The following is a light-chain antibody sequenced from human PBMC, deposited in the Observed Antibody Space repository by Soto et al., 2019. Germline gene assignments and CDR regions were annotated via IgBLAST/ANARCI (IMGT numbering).Light chain of an antibody. Sequence: QSVLTQPASVSGSPGQSITISCTGTSSVVGGYNYVSWYQQHPGKAPKLMIYDVSNRPSGVSNRFSGSKSGNTASLTISGLQAEYEADYYCNSYTTSSTYVFGTGTKVTVL. CDR1: SSVVGGYNY. CDR3: NSYTTSSTYV. V-gene: IGLV2-14*01. CDR2: DVS. J-gene: IGLJ1*01.